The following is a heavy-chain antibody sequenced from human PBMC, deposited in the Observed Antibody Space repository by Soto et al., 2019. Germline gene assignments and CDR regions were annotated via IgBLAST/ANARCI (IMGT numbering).Heavy chain of an antibody. CDR2: ISSNGGST. CDR1: GFTFSSYA. CDR3: VKGDGAARNDAFDI. J-gene: IGHJ3*02. Sequence: GGSLRLSCSASGFTFSSYAMHWVRQAPGKGLEYVSAISSNGGSTYYADSVKGRFTISRDNSKNTLYLQMSSLRAEDTAVYYCVKGDGAARNDAFDIWGQGTMVTVS. V-gene: IGHV3-64D*06. D-gene: IGHD6-6*01.